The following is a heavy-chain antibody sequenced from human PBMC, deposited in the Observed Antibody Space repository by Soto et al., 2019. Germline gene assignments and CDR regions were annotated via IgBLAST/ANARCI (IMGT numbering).Heavy chain of an antibody. V-gene: IGHV4-39*02. Sequence: QLQLQESGPGLVKPSETLSLTCTVSGGSISSSSYYWGWIRQPPGKGLEWIGSIYYSGSTYYNPSLKSRVPISVDTSKNQFSLKLSSVTAADTAVYYCARDTGTTGYGYNWFDPWGQGTLVTVSS. D-gene: IGHD1-7*01. CDR2: IYYSGST. CDR3: ARDTGTTGYGYNWFDP. J-gene: IGHJ5*02. CDR1: GGSISSSSYY.